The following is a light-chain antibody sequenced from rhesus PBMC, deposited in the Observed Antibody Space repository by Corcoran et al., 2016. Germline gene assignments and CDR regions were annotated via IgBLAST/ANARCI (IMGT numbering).Light chain of an antibody. J-gene: IGKJ3*01. V-gene: IGKV1-74*01. Sequence: DIQMTQSPSSLSASVGDRVTITCRASENVNNYLNWYQQKPGKAPKLLIYKASTLQSGVPSRFTGSGSGTDYTFTFTSLQPEDVATYYWLQLYTAPFTFGPGTKLDL. CDR3: LQLYTAPFT. CDR1: ENVNNY. CDR2: KAS.